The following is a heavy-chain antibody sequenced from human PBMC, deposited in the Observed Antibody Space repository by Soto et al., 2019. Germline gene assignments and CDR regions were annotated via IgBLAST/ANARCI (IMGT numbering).Heavy chain of an antibody. CDR1: GFTFSSYA. CDR2: ISGSGGST. CDR3: AKYIVVVPAAMGGYFDY. J-gene: IGHJ4*02. V-gene: IGHV3-23*01. D-gene: IGHD2-2*01. Sequence: GGSLRLSCAASGFTFSSYAMSWVRQAPGKGLEWVSAISGSGGSTYYADSVKGRFTISRDNSKNTLYLQMNSLRAEDTAVYYCAKYIVVVPAAMGGYFDYWGQGTLVTVSS.